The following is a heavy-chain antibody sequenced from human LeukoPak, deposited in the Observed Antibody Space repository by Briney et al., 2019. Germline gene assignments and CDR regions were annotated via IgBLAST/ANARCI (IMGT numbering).Heavy chain of an antibody. CDR2: INHSGST. CDR1: GGSFSGYY. V-gene: IGHV4-34*01. Sequence: SETLSLTCAVYGGSFSGYYWSWTRQPPGKGLEWIGEINHSGSTNYNPSLKSRLTISVDTSKNQFSLRLSSVTAADTAVYYCARDQGYSYGAFDFWGQGALVTVSS. J-gene: IGHJ4*02. CDR3: ARDQGYSYGAFDF. D-gene: IGHD5-18*01.